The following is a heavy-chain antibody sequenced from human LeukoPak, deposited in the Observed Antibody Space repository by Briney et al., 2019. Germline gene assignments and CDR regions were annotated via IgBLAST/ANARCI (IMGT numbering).Heavy chain of an antibody. CDR1: GYTFTSNG. CDR2: ISTHSGNT. J-gene: IGHJ4*02. CDR3: ARDRDHAFDY. Sequence: GASVRVSCKASGYTFTSNGISWVRQAPGQGLEWMGWISTHSGNTNYAQMFQGRVTMTTEKSTRIVYMELRSLRYEDTAIYYCARDRDHAFDYWGQGTLVTVSS. V-gene: IGHV1-18*04. D-gene: IGHD2-21*02.